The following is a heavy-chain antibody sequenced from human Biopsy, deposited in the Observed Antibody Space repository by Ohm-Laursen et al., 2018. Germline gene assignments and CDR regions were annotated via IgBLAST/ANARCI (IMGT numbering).Heavy chain of an antibody. CDR3: ARVEAGTYDALDI. CDR2: IYYSVMT. Sequence: GTLSLTWTVSGDSVTKYYWSWIRQPPGKGLEWIGHIYYSVMTNYNPSLQSRVSISVDTSRNQVSLTLSSVTAADTAVYYCARVEAGTYDALDIWGQGTLVAVSA. D-gene: IGHD1-26*01. V-gene: IGHV4-59*02. CDR1: GDSVTKYY. J-gene: IGHJ3*02.